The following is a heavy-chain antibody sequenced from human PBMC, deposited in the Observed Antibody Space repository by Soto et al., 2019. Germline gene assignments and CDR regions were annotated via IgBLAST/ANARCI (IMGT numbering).Heavy chain of an antibody. Sequence: SETLSLTCAVYGGSFSGYYWSWIRQPPGKGLEWIGEINHSGSTNYNPSLKSRVTISVDTSKNQFSLKLSSVTAADTAVYYCARGSFSMVRGVIITPVVWFDPWGQGTLVTVSS. CDR2: INHSGST. CDR3: ARGSFSMVRGVIITPVVWFDP. D-gene: IGHD3-10*01. V-gene: IGHV4-34*01. CDR1: GGSFSGYY. J-gene: IGHJ5*02.